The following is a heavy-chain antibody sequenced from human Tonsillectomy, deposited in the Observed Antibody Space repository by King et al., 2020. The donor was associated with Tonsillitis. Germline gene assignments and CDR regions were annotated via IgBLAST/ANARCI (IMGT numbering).Heavy chain of an antibody. Sequence: QVQLVESGGGVVQPGGSLRLSCAASGFTFSSYDMNWVRQAPGKGLEWVAFIRSDGSDKHYSDSVKGRFTISRDNSKNTLNLQMNSLRAEDTALYYCAKAAARSKYYYGMDVWGQGTTVTVSS. CDR3: AKAAARSKYYYGMDV. V-gene: IGHV3-30*02. CDR1: GFTFSSYD. D-gene: IGHD6-13*01. CDR2: IRSDGSDK. J-gene: IGHJ6*02.